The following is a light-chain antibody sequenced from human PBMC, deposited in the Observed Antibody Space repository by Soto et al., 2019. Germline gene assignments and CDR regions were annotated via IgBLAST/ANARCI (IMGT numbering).Light chain of an antibody. CDR3: QQSFSTPLT. CDR1: QSISSY. CDR2: AAS. J-gene: IGKJ4*01. Sequence: DIQMTQSPSSLSGSVGDRVTITCRASQSISSYLNWYQQRPGKAPKLLIYAASNLKTGVPSRFSGSGSGTDFTLAISSLQPEDFATYYCQQSFSTPLTFGGGTKVEIK. V-gene: IGKV1-39*01.